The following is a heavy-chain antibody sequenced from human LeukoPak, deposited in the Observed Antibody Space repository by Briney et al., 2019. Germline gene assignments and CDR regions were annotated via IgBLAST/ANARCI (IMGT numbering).Heavy chain of an antibody. V-gene: IGHV1-24*01. Sequence: ASVKASCKVSGYALTELSMHWVRQAPGKGLEWMGGFDPEDGETIYAQKFQGRVTMTEDTSTDTAYMELSSLRSEDTAVYYCATDTVTTWIYYYGVDVWGQGTTVTVSS. D-gene: IGHD4-11*01. J-gene: IGHJ6*02. CDR3: ATDTVTTWIYYYGVDV. CDR2: FDPEDGET. CDR1: GYALTELS.